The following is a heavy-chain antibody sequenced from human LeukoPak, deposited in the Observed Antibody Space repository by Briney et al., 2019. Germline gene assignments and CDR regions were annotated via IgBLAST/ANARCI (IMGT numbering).Heavy chain of an antibody. CDR3: AKAMVRGVMSSGDYYYGMDV. J-gene: IGHJ6*02. V-gene: IGHV3-30-3*01. Sequence: GGSLRLSCAASGFTFSSYAMHWVRQAPGKGLEWVAVISYAGSNKYYADSVKGRFTISRDNSKTSLYLQMNRLKTEDTALYYGAKAMVRGVMSSGDYYYGMDVWGQGTTVTVSS. CDR2: ISYAGSNK. D-gene: IGHD3-10*01. CDR1: GFTFSSYA.